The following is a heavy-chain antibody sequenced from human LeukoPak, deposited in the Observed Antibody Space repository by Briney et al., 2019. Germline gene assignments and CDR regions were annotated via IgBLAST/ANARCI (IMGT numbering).Heavy chain of an antibody. Sequence: ASVKVSCKASGYTFTSYYMHWVRQAPGQGLEWMGIINPSGGSTSYAQKFQGRVTMTRDTSTSTVYMELSSLRSEDTAVYYCARGGVLLWFGESHFGWFDPWGQGTLVTVSS. CDR2: INPSGGST. D-gene: IGHD3-10*01. CDR3: ARGGVLLWFGESHFGWFDP. J-gene: IGHJ5*02. V-gene: IGHV1-46*01. CDR1: GYTFTSYY.